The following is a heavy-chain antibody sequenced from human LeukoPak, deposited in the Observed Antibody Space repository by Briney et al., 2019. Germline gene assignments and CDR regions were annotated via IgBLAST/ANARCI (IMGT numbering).Heavy chain of an antibody. CDR3: AKGHIVVVTASSDAFDS. CDR1: GFTFSSYA. V-gene: IGHV3-23*01. Sequence: PGGSLRLSCAASGFTFSSYAMSWVRQAPGKGLEWVSAISGSGGSTYYADSVKGRFTISRDNSKNTLYLQMNSLRAEDTAVYYCAKGHIVVVTASSDAFDSWGEGTMDTVSS. CDR2: ISGSGGST. J-gene: IGHJ3*02. D-gene: IGHD2-21*02.